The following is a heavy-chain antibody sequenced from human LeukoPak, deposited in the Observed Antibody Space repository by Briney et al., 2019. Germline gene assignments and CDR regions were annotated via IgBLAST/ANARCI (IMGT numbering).Heavy chain of an antibody. CDR2: IWYDGSNK. CDR1: GFTFSDYT. CDR3: ATNSGSPGGY. V-gene: IGHV3-33*01. J-gene: IGHJ4*02. Sequence: TGGSLRLSCAASGFTFSDYTIHWVRQAPGKGLEWVAVIWYDGSNKYYADSVKGRFTISRDNSKNTLYLQMNSLRVEDTAMYYCATNSGSPGGYWGQGTLVTVSS. D-gene: IGHD1-26*01.